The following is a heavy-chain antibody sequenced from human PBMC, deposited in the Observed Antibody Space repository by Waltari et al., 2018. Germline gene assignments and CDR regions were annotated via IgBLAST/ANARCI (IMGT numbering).Heavy chain of an antibody. V-gene: IGHV3-7*03. Sequence: EVQLVDSGGGLVQPGGSLRLSCAASGFPSRSNWMSWVRQAPGRGLKWLANIKPDGSQQYYVDSVRGRFSISRDNAKNSLYLQLNSLRAEDTAIYYCARDFNWGWDFWGQGTLVTVSS. CDR3: ARDFNWGWDF. CDR2: IKPDGSQQ. CDR1: GFPSRSNW. D-gene: IGHD7-27*01. J-gene: IGHJ4*02.